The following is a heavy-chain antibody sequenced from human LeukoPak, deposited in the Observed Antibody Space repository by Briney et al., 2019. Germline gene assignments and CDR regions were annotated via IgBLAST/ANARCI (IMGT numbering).Heavy chain of an antibody. CDR3: ARGRKVRGVLGAFDI. J-gene: IGHJ3*02. CDR1: GGSISSYY. CDR2: IYYSGNT. V-gene: IGHV4-59*01. D-gene: IGHD3-10*01. Sequence: PSETLSLTCTVSGGSISSYYWNWIRQPPGKGLEWIAYIYYSGNTNYNPSLKSRVTISVDTSKNQFSLKLSSVTAADTAVYYCARGRKVRGVLGAFDIWGQGTMVTVSS.